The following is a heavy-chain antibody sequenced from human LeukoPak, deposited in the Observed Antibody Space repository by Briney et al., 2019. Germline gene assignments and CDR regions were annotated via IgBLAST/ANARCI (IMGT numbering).Heavy chain of an antibody. Sequence: PSETLSLTCAVSGYSLSSGYYWGWIRQPPGKGLEWIGNFFYGETTYYNPSLKTRVAISVDASKNQFSLRLTSMTAADTAVYYCARNRSVTTTPGFDHWGQGTLVTVSS. CDR1: GYSLSSGYY. J-gene: IGHJ4*02. CDR2: FFYGETT. CDR3: ARNRSVTTTPGFDH. V-gene: IGHV4-38-2*01. D-gene: IGHD4-17*01.